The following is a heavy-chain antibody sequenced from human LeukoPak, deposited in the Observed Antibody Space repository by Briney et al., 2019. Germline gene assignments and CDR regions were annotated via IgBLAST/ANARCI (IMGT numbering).Heavy chain of an antibody. V-gene: IGHV4-4*02. CDR1: GGSISSSNW. CDR3: ARVSGYEYYYYYYYMDV. Sequence: SETLSLTCAVSGGSISSSNWWSWVRQPPGQGLEWIGEIYHSGSTYYNPSLKSRVTISVDTSKNQFSLKLSSVTAADTAVYHCARVSGYEYYYYYYYMDVWGKGTTVTVSS. J-gene: IGHJ6*03. CDR2: IYHSGST. D-gene: IGHD5-12*01.